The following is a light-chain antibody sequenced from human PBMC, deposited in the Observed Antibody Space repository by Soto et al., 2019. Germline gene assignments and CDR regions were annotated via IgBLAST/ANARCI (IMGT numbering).Light chain of an antibody. V-gene: IGLV2-14*01. CDR2: DVS. CDR1: SSDVGGYNY. CDR3: SSYTSSSPL. Sequence: QSVLTRPASVSGSPGQSITISCTGTSSDVGGYNYVSWYQQHPGKAPKLMIYDVSNRPSGVSNRFSGSKSGNTASLTISGLQAEDEADYYCSSYTSSSPLFGTGTKVTAL. J-gene: IGLJ1*01.